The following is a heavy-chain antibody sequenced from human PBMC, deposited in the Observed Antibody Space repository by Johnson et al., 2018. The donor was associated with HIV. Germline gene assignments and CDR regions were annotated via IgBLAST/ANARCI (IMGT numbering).Heavy chain of an antibody. CDR2: IWYDGSNK. CDR1: GFTFSSYG. J-gene: IGHJ3*02. Sequence: QVQLVESGGGLVQPGGSLRLSCAASGFTFSSYGMHWVRQAPGKGLEWVAVIWYDGSNKYYADSVKGRFTISRDNSKNTLYLQMNSLRAEDTAVYYCAQEGPLTVTTVMDAFDIWGQGTMVTVSS. V-gene: IGHV3-30*02. CDR3: AQEGPLTVTTVMDAFDI. D-gene: IGHD4-17*01.